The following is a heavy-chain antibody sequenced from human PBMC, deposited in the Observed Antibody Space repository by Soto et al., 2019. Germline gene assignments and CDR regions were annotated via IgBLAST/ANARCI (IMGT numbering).Heavy chain of an antibody. Sequence: LKISCKGSGYSFTSYWIGWVRQMPGKGLEWMGIIYPGDSDTRYSPSFQGQVTISVDKSISTAFLQWSSLKASDTAMYYCARHPHGDYDIMDVWGRGTTVTVSS. CDR3: ARHPHGDYDIMDV. V-gene: IGHV5-51*01. D-gene: IGHD4-17*01. CDR2: IYPGDSDT. J-gene: IGHJ6*02. CDR1: GYSFTSYW.